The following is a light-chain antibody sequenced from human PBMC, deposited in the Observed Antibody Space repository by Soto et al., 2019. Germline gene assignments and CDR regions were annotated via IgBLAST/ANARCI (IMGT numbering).Light chain of an antibody. CDR2: AAS. J-gene: IGKJ1*01. CDR1: QSISTY. V-gene: IGKV1-39*01. Sequence: DIQLTQTPSTLSASVGDRVTITCRASQSISTYLNWYQQKPGKAPQLLIYAASSLHSGVPSRFSGSGSRTDFTLTISSLQPEDSATYFCQQSYNRPPTFGQGTKVDIK. CDR3: QQSYNRPPT.